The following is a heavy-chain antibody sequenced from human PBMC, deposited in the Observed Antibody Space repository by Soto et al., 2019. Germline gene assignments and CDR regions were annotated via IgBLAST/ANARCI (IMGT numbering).Heavy chain of an antibody. CDR1: GYTFTRYY. CDR3: ARDEVVLGRAFDI. Sequence: ASVKVSCKASGYTFTRYYMHWVRQAPGQGFEWMGIINPSGRSTSYAQKFQGRVTMTRDTSTTTVYMELSSLRSENTAVYYCARDEVVLGRAFDIWGQGTMVTVSS. J-gene: IGHJ3*02. D-gene: IGHD3-16*01. CDR2: INPSGRST. V-gene: IGHV1-46*01.